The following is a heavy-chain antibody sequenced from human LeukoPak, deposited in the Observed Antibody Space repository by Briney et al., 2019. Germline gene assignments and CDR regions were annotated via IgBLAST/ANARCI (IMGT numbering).Heavy chain of an antibody. D-gene: IGHD3-3*01. CDR2: ISSSSSYI. J-gene: IGHJ4*02. CDR3: ASAFDYDFWSGYDD. CDR1: GFNFSSYS. Sequence: PGGSLRLSCAASGFNFSSYSMNWVRQAPGKGLEWVPSISSSSSYIYYADSVKGRFTISRDNAKNSLYLQMNSLRAEDTAVYYCASAFDYDFWSGYDDWGQGTLVTVSS. V-gene: IGHV3-21*01.